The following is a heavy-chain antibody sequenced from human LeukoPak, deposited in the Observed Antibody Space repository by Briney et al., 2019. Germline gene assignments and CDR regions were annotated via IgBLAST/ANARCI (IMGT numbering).Heavy chain of an antibody. CDR3: AKDWRYYYDSSGYFD. J-gene: IGHJ4*02. D-gene: IGHD3-22*01. CDR2: IRYDGSNK. Sequence: GGSLRLSCAASAFTFSSYGMHWVHQAPGKGLEWVAFIRYDGSNKYYADSVKGRFTISRDNSKNTLYLQMNSLRAEDTAVYYCAKDWRYYYDSSGYFDWGQGTLVTVSS. CDR1: AFTFSSYG. V-gene: IGHV3-30*02.